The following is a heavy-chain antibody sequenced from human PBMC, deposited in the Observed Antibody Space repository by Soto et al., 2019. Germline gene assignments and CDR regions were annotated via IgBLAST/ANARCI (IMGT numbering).Heavy chain of an antibody. J-gene: IGHJ4*02. V-gene: IGHV3-23*01. CDR1: GFTFSSYA. D-gene: IGHD3-22*01. Sequence: LILSCAASGFTFSSYAMSWVRHAPVKGLDWVSSISGSGGSTYYADSVKGRFTISRGNSKNTLYLQMNSLRAEDTAVYYCAKYDSSGYYYVHFDYWGQGTLVTVSS. CDR3: AKYDSSGYYYVHFDY. CDR2: ISGSGGST.